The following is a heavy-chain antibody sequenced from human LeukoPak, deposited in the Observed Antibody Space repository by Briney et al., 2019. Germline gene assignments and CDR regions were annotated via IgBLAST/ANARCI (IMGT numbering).Heavy chain of an antibody. CDR1: GFTFSSYA. CDR2: ISGSGGST. D-gene: IGHD5-12*01. V-gene: IGHV3-23*01. J-gene: IGHJ3*02. CDR3: AKVRGYSGYDPAPGFPDAFDI. Sequence: GGSLRLSCAASGFTFSSYAMSWVRQAPGKGLERVSAISGSGGSTYYADSVNGRFTISRDNSKNTMYLQMNRLRAEDTAVYYCAKVRGYSGYDPAPGFPDAFDIWGQGTMVTVSS.